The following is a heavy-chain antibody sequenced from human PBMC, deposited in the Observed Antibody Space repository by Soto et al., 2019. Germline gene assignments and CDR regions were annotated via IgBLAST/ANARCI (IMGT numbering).Heavy chain of an antibody. CDR1: GGSISSTSHY. J-gene: IGHJ5*02. D-gene: IGHD6-6*01. Sequence: SETLSLTCTVSGGSISSTSHYWDWIRQPPGKGLEWIGTMYHSGSTYYNPSLKSRVTISVDTSKNQFSLRLSSVTAADTAIYYCARLVAKYGSSSGRLDPWGQGTLVTVSS. CDR2: MYHSGST. CDR3: ARLVAKYGSSSGRLDP. V-gene: IGHV4-39*01.